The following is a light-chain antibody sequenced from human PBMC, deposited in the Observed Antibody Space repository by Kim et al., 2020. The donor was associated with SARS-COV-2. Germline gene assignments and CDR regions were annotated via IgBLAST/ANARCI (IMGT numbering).Light chain of an antibody. J-gene: IGKJ5*01. CDR3: QQYNNWIT. CDR1: QSVSGN. CDR2: GAS. V-gene: IGKV3-15*01. Sequence: SGCPGERSTLSGRASQSVSGNLGWYQQKPGPAPRLLIYGASTRATGIPARFSGSASGTEFTLTISSLQSEDSAVYYCQQYNNWITFGQGTRLEIK.